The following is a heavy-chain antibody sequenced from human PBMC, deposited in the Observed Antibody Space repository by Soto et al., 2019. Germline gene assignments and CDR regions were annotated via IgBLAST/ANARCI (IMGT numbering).Heavy chain of an antibody. V-gene: IGHV3-33*01. CDR1: GFTFGSYG. D-gene: IGHD3-16*01. J-gene: IGHJ4*02. Sequence: QVQLVESGGGVVQPGRSLRLSCVASGFTFGSYGMHWVRQAPGKGLEWVAVIWYDGSNQYYADSVKGRFTISRDNSKKTVYLQMNSLRAEDTAVYYCARDLLGGVTTPDYWGQGTLVTVSS. CDR2: IWYDGSNQ. CDR3: ARDLLGGVTTPDY.